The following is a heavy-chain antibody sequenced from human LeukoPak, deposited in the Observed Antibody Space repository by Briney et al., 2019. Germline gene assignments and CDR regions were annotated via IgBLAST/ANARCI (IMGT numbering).Heavy chain of an antibody. CDR1: GYTFTAYY. CDR2: INPFSGGT. D-gene: IGHD2-21*01. CDR3: ARDAAISDAFDI. V-gene: IGHV1-2*06. Sequence: ASVKVSCKASGYTFTAYYMHWVRQAPGQGLEWMGRINPFSGGTNFAQKVQGRVTMSRDTSISTVYMELSGLRSDDTAVYYCARDAAISDAFDIWGQGTLVTVSS. J-gene: IGHJ3*02.